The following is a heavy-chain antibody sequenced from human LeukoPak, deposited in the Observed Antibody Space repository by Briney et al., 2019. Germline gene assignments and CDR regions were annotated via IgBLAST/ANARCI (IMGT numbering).Heavy chain of an antibody. CDR3: ARHYYGDHFDY. CDR1: GYTFTSYG. D-gene: IGHD4-17*01. CDR2: ISAYNGNT. Sequence: GSVKVSCKASGYTFTSYGISWVRQAPGQGLEWMGWISAYNGNTNYAQKLQGRATMTTDTSTSTAYMELRSLRSDDTAVYYCARHYYGDHFDYWGQGTLVTVSS. J-gene: IGHJ4*02. V-gene: IGHV1-18*01.